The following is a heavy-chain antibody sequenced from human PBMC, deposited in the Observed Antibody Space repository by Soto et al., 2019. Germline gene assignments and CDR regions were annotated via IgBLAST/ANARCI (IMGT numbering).Heavy chain of an antibody. D-gene: IGHD3-22*01. Sequence: EASVKVSCKASGYTFTNCDINWVRQATGQGLEWMGWMNPNSGNTGYAQKFQGRVTMTRNTSISTAYMELSSLRSEDTAVYYCARGPTYYYDSSGHLYNWFDPWGQGTLVTSPQ. CDR2: MNPNSGNT. V-gene: IGHV1-8*01. J-gene: IGHJ5*02. CDR3: ARGPTYYYDSSGHLYNWFDP. CDR1: GYTFTNCD.